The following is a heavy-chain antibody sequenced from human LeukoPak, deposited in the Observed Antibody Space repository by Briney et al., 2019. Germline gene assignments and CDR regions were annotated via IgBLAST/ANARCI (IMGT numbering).Heavy chain of an antibody. D-gene: IGHD3-3*01. V-gene: IGHV4-39*01. J-gene: IGHJ4*02. CDR1: SGSISNSNYY. Sequence: SETLSLTCSVSSGSISNSNYYWGWIRQPPGKGLEWIGSIYYSGSTYYNPSLKSRVTISVDTSKNQFSLKLTSVTAADTAVYYCARQTGVGLFILPGGQGTLVTVSS. CDR2: IYYSGST. CDR3: ARQTGVGLFILP.